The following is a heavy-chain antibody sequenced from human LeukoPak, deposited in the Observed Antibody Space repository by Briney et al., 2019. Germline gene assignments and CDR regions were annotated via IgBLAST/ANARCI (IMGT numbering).Heavy chain of an antibody. CDR3: ARSLMAGSSTSCYDY. D-gene: IGHD2-2*01. V-gene: IGHV3-21*01. Sequence: ISSSTSYIYYADSVKGRFTISRDNDKNSLYMQMKRLRDEDTAVYYCARSLMAGSSTSCYDYWGQGTLVTVSS. J-gene: IGHJ4*02. CDR2: ISSSTSYI.